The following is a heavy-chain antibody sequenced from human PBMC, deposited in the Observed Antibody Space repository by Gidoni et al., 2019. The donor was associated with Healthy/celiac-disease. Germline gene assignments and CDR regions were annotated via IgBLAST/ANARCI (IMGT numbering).Heavy chain of an antibody. D-gene: IGHD3-22*01. Sequence: QVQLQQRGAGLLKPSETLSLTCAVYGGSFSGYHWSWIRKPPGKGLEWIGEINHSGSTNYNPSLKSRVTISVDTSKNQFSLKLSSVTAADTAVYYCARVSYYDSSGYKPYDYWGQGTLVTVSS. V-gene: IGHV4-34*01. J-gene: IGHJ4*02. CDR3: ARVSYYDSSGYKPYDY. CDR1: GGSFSGYH. CDR2: INHSGST.